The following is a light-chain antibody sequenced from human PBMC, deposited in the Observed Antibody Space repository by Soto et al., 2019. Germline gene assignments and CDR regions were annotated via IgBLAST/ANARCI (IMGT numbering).Light chain of an antibody. CDR2: VNSDGSL. CDR1: SGHSRYT. J-gene: IGLJ2*01. Sequence: QLVLTQSPSAAASLGASVKLTCTLNSGHSRYTIAWHQQQPEKGPRYLMKVNSDGSLSKGDGIPDRFSGSSSGAERYLTISSVQSEDEADYYCQTWGTGIPFGGGTKVTVL. V-gene: IGLV4-69*01. CDR3: QTWGTGIP.